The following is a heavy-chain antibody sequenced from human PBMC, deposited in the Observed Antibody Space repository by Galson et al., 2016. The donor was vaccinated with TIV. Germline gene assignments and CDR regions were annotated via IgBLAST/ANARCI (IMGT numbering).Heavy chain of an antibody. Sequence: SLRLSCAASGSTFSDYWMHWVRQVPGKGLVWVSRVETDGSSTNYADSVKGRITISRDNAKNTVSLQMHGLRAEDTAVYYCARATSALIQFGYYFDYWGPGTLVTVSS. J-gene: IGHJ4*02. CDR2: VETDGSST. CDR1: GSTFSDYW. D-gene: IGHD2-15*01. CDR3: ARATSALIQFGYYFDY. V-gene: IGHV3-74*01.